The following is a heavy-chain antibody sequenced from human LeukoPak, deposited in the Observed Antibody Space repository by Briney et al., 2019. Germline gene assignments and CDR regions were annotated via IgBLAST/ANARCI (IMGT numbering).Heavy chain of an antibody. CDR2: INPSGGST. J-gene: IGHJ4*02. V-gene: IGHV1-46*01. D-gene: IGHD1-26*01. CDR3: ARDPIVGATLSPFDY. CDR1: GYTFTSYG. Sequence: GASVKVSCKASGYTFTSYGISWVRQAPGQGLEWMGIINPSGGSTSYAQKFQGRVTMTRDMSTSTVYMELSSLRSEDTAVYYCARDPIVGATLSPFDYWGQGTLVTVSS.